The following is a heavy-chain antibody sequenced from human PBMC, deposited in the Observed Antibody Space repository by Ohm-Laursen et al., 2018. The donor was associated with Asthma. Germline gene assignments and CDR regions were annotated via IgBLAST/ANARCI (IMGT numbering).Heavy chain of an antibody. CDR1: GGTISSGGHY. D-gene: IGHD2-15*01. J-gene: IGHJ5*02. CDR2: IYYTGST. CDR3: ARDQGDCSGGSCYSGWFDP. Sequence: TLSLTCTVSGGTISSGGHYWSWIRQHPGKGLEWISCIYYTGSTYYNPSLKSRVTISVDRSKNQFSLKLSSVTAADTAVYYCARDQGDCSGGSCYSGWFDPWGQGTLVTVSS. V-gene: IGHV4-30-2*01.